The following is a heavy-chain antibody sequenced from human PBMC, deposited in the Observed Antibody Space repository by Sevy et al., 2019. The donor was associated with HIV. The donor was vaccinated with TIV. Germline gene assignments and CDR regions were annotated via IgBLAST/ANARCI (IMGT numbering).Heavy chain of an antibody. CDR1: GYTFTDYY. J-gene: IGHJ6*02. V-gene: IGHV1-2*02. CDR2: INPNDGVT. D-gene: IGHD1-1*01. CDR3: ARLTTMPTSDLYGMDV. Sequence: ASVKVSYKASGYTFTDYYIHWVRQAPGQGLEWMAWINPNDGVTNYAQRFQGGVTVTRDTSISTAYMELRRLRSDDTAIYYCARLTTMPTSDLYGMDVWVQGTTVTVSS.